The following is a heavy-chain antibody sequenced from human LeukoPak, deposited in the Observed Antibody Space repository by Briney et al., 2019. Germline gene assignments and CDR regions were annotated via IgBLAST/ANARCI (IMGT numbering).Heavy chain of an antibody. CDR1: GFTFSSYA. Sequence: GRSLRLSCAASGFTFSSYAMHWVRQAPGKGLEWVAVISYDGSNKYYAHSVEGRFTISRDNSKNTLYLQMDSLRAEDTAVYYCARDRAWNYFDYWGQGTLVTVS. D-gene: IGHD3-3*01. CDR3: ARDRAWNYFDY. CDR2: ISYDGSNK. V-gene: IGHV3-30*04. J-gene: IGHJ4*02.